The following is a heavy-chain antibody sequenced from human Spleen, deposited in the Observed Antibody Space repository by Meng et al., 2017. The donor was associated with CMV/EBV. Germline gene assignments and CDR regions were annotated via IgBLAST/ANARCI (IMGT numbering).Heavy chain of an antibody. D-gene: IGHD2-2*02. Sequence: GESLKISCVASGFTFSTYGMHWLRQAPGQGLEWMGWINPDSGGSNYAQRFQGRVTMTRDTSISTAYMELSRLRSDDTAVYYCATTAVLGYCSSTSCYRGSYYFDYWGQGTLVTVSS. J-gene: IGHJ4*02. CDR1: GFTFSTYG. CDR3: ATTAVLGYCSSTSCYRGSYYFDY. V-gene: IGHV1-2*02. CDR2: INPDSGGS.